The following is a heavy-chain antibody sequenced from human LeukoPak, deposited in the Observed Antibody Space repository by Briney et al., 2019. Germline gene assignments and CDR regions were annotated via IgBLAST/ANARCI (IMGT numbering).Heavy chain of an antibody. V-gene: IGHV1-24*01. D-gene: IGHD1-26*01. J-gene: IGHJ4*02. CDR3: ATGVVGATPQYRY. Sequence: ASVKVSCKASGYTFTSYYMHWVRQAPGKGLEWMGGFDPEDGETIYAQKFQGRVTMTEDTSTDTAYMELSSLRSEDTAVYYCATGVVGATPQYRYWGQGTLVTVSS. CDR1: GYTFTSYY. CDR2: FDPEDGET.